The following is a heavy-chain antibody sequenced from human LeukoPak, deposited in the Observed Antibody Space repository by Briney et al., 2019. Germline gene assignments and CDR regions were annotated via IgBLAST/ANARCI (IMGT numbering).Heavy chain of an antibody. CDR2: ISYDGSNK. V-gene: IGHV3-30*18. Sequence: GRSLRLSCAASGFXFSNYGIHWVRQAPGKGQEWVAVISYDGSNKYYADSVKGRFAISRDNSKNTLYLQMNSLRAEDTAVYYCAKAYGYCTTTSCSHEEFDYWGQGTLVTVSA. J-gene: IGHJ4*02. CDR1: GFXFSNYG. CDR3: AKAYGYCTTTSCSHEEFDY. D-gene: IGHD2-2*01.